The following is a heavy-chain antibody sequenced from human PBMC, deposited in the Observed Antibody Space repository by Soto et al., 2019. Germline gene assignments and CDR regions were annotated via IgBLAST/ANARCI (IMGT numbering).Heavy chain of an antibody. D-gene: IGHD3-22*01. Sequence: QVQLVESGGGVVQPGRSLRLSCAASGFPFSSYGMHWVRQAPGKGLEWVAVIWYDGTNKYYADSVKGRFTISRDNSKNTLYLQMNSLRAEDTAVYFCAREPEDSSGHYYGEYWGQGTLVTVSS. CDR3: AREPEDSSGHYYGEY. CDR2: IWYDGTNK. V-gene: IGHV3-33*01. CDR1: GFPFSSYG. J-gene: IGHJ4*02.